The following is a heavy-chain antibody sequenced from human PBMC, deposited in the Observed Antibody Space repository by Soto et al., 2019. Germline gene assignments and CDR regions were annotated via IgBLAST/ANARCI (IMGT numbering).Heavy chain of an antibody. J-gene: IGHJ6*02. CDR3: AVAYGMDV. CDR2: VKQEGREK. Sequence: EVQLVESGGDLVQPGGSQRASWPALGFTFSTYWMTGDRLVPGKGLERVANVKQEGREKYYVDLVKGRFTISRDNAKNPLYLQMNSLRAEDTAVYYCAVAYGMDVWGQGTTVSVSS. V-gene: IGHV3-7*01. CDR1: GFTFSTYW. D-gene: IGHD2-15*01.